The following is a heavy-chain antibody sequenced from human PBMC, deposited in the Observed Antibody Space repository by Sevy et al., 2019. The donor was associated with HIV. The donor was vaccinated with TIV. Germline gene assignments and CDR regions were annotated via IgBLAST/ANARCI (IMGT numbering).Heavy chain of an antibody. CDR1: GFTVSSNY. CDR2: IYSGGST. V-gene: IGHV3-53*01. J-gene: IGHJ3*02. Sequence: GGCLRLSCAASGFTVSSNYMNWVRQAPGKGLEWVSVIYSGGSTYYADSVKGRFTISRDNSKNTLYLQMNSLRAEDTAVYYCARELKDDDAFDIWGQGTMVTVSS. CDR3: ARELKDDDAFDI.